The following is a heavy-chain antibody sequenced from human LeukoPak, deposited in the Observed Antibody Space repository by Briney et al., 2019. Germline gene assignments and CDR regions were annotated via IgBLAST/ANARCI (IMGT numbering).Heavy chain of an antibody. CDR3: ARGGGYCSGGSCHIDC. CDR1: GGSISRYY. D-gene: IGHD2-15*01. CDR2: IYYSGNT. Sequence: AETLSLTCTVSGGSISRYYWSWIRQPTGKGLEWKRYIYYSGNTNYNPSLKSRLTISVDTSKNQFSLKLSSVTAADTAVYYCARGGGYCSGGSCHIDCWGQGTLVTVSS. V-gene: IGHV4-59*01. J-gene: IGHJ4*02.